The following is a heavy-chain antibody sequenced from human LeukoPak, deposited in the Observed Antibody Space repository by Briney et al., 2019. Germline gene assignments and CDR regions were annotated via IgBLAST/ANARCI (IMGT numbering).Heavy chain of an antibody. D-gene: IGHD6-13*01. CDR2: ISSDGRDK. CDR3: AKDGDIGAAGYYFDY. CDR1: GFTFSTYG. V-gene: IGHV3-30*04. J-gene: IGHJ4*02. Sequence: QTGGSLGLSCAASGFTFSTYGMHWVRQAPGKGLEWVAVISSDGRDKYHSDSVKGRFTISRDNSKNTLYLQMNSLRAEDTAVYHCAKDGDIGAAGYYFDYWGQGTLVTVSS.